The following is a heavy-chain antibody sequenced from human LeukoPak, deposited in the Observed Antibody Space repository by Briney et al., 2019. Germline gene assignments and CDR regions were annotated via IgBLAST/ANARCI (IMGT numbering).Heavy chain of an antibody. D-gene: IGHD5-18*01. CDR2: ISSSSSYI. Sequence: PGGSLRLSCAASGFTFSSYSMNWVRQAPGKGLEWVSSISSSSSYIYYADSVKGRFTISRDNAKNSLYLQMNSLRAEDTAVYYCARDEDTAMVDSYWGQGTLVTASS. V-gene: IGHV3-21*01. CDR3: ARDEDTAMVDSY. CDR1: GFTFSSYS. J-gene: IGHJ4*02.